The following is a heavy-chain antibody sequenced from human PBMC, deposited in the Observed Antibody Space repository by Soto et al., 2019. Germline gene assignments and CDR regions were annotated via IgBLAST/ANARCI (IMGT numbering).Heavy chain of an antibody. CDR2: ISGTGGSS. J-gene: IGHJ2*01. D-gene: IGHD6-19*01. CDR3: AKRAVAGRNWYFDI. Sequence: EVQLLESGGGLVQPGGSLRLSCAASGFTFSTYTMSWVRQAPGKGMECVSAISGTGGSSSYTDSVKGRFTISRDNSKHTLSLQMDSLRAEDTARYYCAKRAVAGRNWYFDIWGRGTLVTVSS. CDR1: GFTFSTYT. V-gene: IGHV3-23*01.